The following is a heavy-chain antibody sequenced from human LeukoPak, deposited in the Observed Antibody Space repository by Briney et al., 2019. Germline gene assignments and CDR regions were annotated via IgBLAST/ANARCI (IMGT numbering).Heavy chain of an antibody. CDR2: INPNSGGI. D-gene: IGHD3-16*02. J-gene: IGHJ4*02. Sequence: GASVKVSCKASGYTFTGYYMHWVRQAPGQGLEWMGWINPNSGGINYAQKFQGWVTMTRGTSISTAYMELSRLRSDDTAVYYCARSDVTFGGVIATFDYWGQGTLVTVSS. CDR1: GYTFTGYY. CDR3: ARSDVTFGGVIATFDY. V-gene: IGHV1-2*04.